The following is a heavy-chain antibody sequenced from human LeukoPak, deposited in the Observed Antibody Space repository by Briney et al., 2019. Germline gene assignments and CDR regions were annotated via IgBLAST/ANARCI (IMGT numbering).Heavy chain of an antibody. Sequence: GGSLRLSCAASGFTFSSYAMHWVRQAPGKGLEWVAVISYDGSNRYYADSVKGRFTISRDNSKNTLYLQMNSLRAEDTAVYYCARDLDYWGQGTLVTVSS. CDR3: ARDLDY. V-gene: IGHV3-30*04. J-gene: IGHJ4*02. CDR1: GFTFSSYA. CDR2: ISYDGSNR.